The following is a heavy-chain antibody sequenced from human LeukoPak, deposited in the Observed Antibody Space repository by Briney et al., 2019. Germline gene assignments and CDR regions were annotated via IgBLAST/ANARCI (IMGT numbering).Heavy chain of an antibody. Sequence: PGGSLRLSCAASGFTFSSYGMHWVRQAPGKGLEWVAVIWYGGSNKYYADSVKGRFTISRDNSKNTLYLQMSSLRAEDTAVYYCAKEDTAAAEALDYWGQGTLVTVSS. CDR1: GFTFSSYG. CDR2: IWYGGSNK. CDR3: AKEDTAAAEALDY. D-gene: IGHD6-13*01. V-gene: IGHV3-30*02. J-gene: IGHJ4*02.